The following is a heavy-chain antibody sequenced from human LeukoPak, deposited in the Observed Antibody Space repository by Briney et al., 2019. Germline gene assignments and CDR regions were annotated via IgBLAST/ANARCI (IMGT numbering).Heavy chain of an antibody. D-gene: IGHD1-26*01. CDR3: ARDASGSDWGVWFDP. Sequence: GGSLRLSCAAPGFIFSGYTMNWVRQAPGKGLEWVSSISSISNHIYYADSVKGRFIISRDNTKNSLYLQLNSLRPEDTAVYYCARDASGSDWGVWFDPWGQGTLVTVSS. CDR1: GFIFSGYT. CDR2: ISSISNHI. J-gene: IGHJ5*02. V-gene: IGHV3-21*06.